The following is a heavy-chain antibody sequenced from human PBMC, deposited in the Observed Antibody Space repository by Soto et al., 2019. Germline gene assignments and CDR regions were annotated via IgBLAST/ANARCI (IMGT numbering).Heavy chain of an antibody. CDR1: GFTFSSYS. CDR2: ISSSSSTI. V-gene: IGHV3-48*02. D-gene: IGHD4-17*01. CDR3: ARDAYNGHYGDFDY. J-gene: IGHJ4*02. Sequence: GESLKISCAASGFTFSSYSMNWVRQAPGKGLEWVSYISSSSSTIYYADSVKGRFTISRDNAKNSLYLQMNSLRDEDTAVYYCARDAYNGHYGDFDYWGQGTLVTVSS.